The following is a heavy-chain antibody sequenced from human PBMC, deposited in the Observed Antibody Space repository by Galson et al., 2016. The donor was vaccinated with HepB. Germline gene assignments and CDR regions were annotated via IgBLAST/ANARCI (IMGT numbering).Heavy chain of an antibody. V-gene: IGHV4-61*03. CDR2: IHYSGST. CDR1: GGSVSSGSHY. D-gene: IGHD3-10*01. Sequence: TLSLTCNVSGGSVSSGSHYWNWIRQPPGKGLQWIGYIHYSGSTSYNPSLKSKITIPVDTSKNHFSLRLTSVTAADTAVYFCARGNYYGSGPWFDPWGQGTLVTVSS. CDR3: ARGNYYGSGPWFDP. J-gene: IGHJ5*02.